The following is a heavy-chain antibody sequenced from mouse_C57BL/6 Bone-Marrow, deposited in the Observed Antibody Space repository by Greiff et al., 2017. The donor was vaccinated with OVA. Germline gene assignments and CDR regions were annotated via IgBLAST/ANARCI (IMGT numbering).Heavy chain of an antibody. Sequence: EVQLQQSGPELVKPGASVKISCKASGYTFTDYYMNWVKQSHGKSLEWIGDINPNNGGTSYNQKFKGKATLTVDKSSSTAYMELRSLTSEDSAVYYCASITTVGGMDYWGQGTSVTVSS. CDR3: ASITTVGGMDY. V-gene: IGHV1-26*01. D-gene: IGHD1-1*01. CDR2: INPNNGGT. J-gene: IGHJ4*01. CDR1: GYTFTDYY.